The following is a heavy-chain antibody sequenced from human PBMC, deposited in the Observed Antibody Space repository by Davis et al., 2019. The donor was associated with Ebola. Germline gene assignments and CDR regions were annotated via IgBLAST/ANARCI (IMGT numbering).Heavy chain of an antibody. Sequence: PSETLSLTCAISGDSVSGSSGAWNWIRQSPSRGLEWLGRTYYSSKWYNESALSVKSRITISADTPKNPLSPHLNSVTPEDTAVYYCARGWLRSAFDQWGQGTLVTVSS. CDR3: ARGWLRSAFDQ. CDR1: GDSVSGSSGA. D-gene: IGHD5-12*01. V-gene: IGHV6-1*01. CDR2: TYYSSKWYN. J-gene: IGHJ4*02.